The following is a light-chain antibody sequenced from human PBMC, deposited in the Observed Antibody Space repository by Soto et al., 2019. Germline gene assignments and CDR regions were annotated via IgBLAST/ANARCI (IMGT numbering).Light chain of an antibody. J-gene: IGLJ3*02. Sequence: QSVLTQPPSASGTPGQRVTISCSGSNYNIGSNYVYWYQQLPGTAPKLLIYGNNQRPSGVPDRFSGSKSGTSASLAISGLRSEDEADYYCAPWDDSLSGRVFGGGTKVTVL. V-gene: IGLV1-47*01. CDR2: GNN. CDR3: APWDDSLSGRV. CDR1: NYNIGSNY.